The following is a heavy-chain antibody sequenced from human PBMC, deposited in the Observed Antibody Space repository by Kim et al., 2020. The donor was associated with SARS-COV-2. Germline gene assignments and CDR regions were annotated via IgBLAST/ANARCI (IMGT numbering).Heavy chain of an antibody. D-gene: IGHD6-13*01. CDR2: IKSKTDGEAK. V-gene: IGHV3-15*01. Sequence: GGSLRLSCAASGFPFSNVWMSWVRQAPGRGLEWVGRIKSKTDGEAKDYAAPVKGRFTMSRDDSKNTLHLQMNSLETEDTGVYYCTTLISAAGRVYWGQGTLVTVSS. CDR1: GFPFSNVW. J-gene: IGHJ4*02. CDR3: TTLISAAGRVY.